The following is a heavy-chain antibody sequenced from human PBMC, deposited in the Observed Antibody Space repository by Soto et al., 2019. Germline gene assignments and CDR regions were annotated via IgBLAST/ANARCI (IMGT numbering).Heavy chain of an antibody. CDR1: GYTFTSYY. Sequence: GASVKVSCKASGYTFTSYYMHWVRQAPGQGLEWMGIINPSGGSTSYAQKFQGRVTMTRDTSTSTVYMELSRLRSGDTAVYYCARDRGSESTPVTYKDAFDIWGQGTMVTVSS. CDR3: ARDRGSESTPVTYKDAFDI. D-gene: IGHD4-17*01. J-gene: IGHJ3*02. V-gene: IGHV1-46*01. CDR2: INPSGGST.